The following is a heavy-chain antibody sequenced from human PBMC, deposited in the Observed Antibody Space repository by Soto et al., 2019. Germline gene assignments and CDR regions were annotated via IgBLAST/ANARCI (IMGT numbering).Heavy chain of an antibody. V-gene: IGHV4-59*08. CDR1: GGSISSYY. Sequence: QVQLQEAGPGLVKPSETLSLTCTVSGGSISSYYWSWIRQPPGKGLEGIGYIYYSGSTNYNPSLKSRVTISVDTSKNQFSLKLSSVTAADTAVYYCARHGRQWLVPHYDYWGQGSLVTVSS. J-gene: IGHJ4*02. CDR3: ARHGRQWLVPHYDY. D-gene: IGHD6-19*01. CDR2: IYYSGST.